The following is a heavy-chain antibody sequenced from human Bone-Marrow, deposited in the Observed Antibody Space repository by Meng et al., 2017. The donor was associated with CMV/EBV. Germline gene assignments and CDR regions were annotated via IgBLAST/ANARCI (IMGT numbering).Heavy chain of an antibody. CDR3: ARAMMVVVIGSASDY. D-gene: IGHD3-22*01. J-gene: IGHJ4*02. CDR2: VSYDGRNK. CDR1: GFTFSSYA. V-gene: IGHV3-30*04. Sequence: GGSLRLSCAASGFTFSSYAMHWVRQAPGKGLEWVAVVSYDGRNKHYADSVKGRFTISRDNSKNTLYLQMDSLRVNDTAVYYCARAMMVVVIGSASDYWGQGTLVTVSS.